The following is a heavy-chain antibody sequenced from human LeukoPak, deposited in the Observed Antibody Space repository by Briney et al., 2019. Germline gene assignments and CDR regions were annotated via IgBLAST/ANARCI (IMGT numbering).Heavy chain of an antibody. CDR1: GFTFSSYG. CDR2: FSGSGGST. V-gene: IGHV3-23*01. J-gene: IGHJ6*02. CDR3: AKDLHYYVAMDV. D-gene: IGHD3-10*02. Sequence: PGGSLRLSCAASGFTFSSYGMSWVRQAPGKGLEWVSSFSGSGGSTYYADSVKGRFTISRDNSKNTLYLQMNSLRAEDTALYYCAKDLHYYVAMDVWGQGTAVTVSS.